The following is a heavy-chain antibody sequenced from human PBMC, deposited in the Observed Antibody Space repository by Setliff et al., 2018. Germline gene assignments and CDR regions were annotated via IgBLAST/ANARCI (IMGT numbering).Heavy chain of an antibody. Sequence: ASVKVSCKVSGYTLTELSVHWVRQAPGKGLEWMGGFDPEDGETIYAQKFQGRVTMTEDTSTDTAYMELSSLRSEDTAVYYCATGPPTIFGVVIESNWFDPWGQGTLVTVS. J-gene: IGHJ5*02. D-gene: IGHD3-3*01. CDR2: FDPEDGET. CDR1: GYTLTELS. V-gene: IGHV1-24*01. CDR3: ATGPPTIFGVVIESNWFDP.